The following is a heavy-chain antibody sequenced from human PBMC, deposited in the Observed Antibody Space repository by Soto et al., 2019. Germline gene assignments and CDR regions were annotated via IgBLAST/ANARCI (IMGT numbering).Heavy chain of an antibody. J-gene: IGHJ6*02. CDR3: ARRRLAYYYYYGMDV. Sequence: PSETLSLTCAVYGGSFSGYYWSWIRQPPGKGLEWIGEINHSGSTNYNPSLKSRVTISVDTSKNQFSLKLSSVTAADTAVYYCARRRLAYYYYYGMDVWGQGTTVTVSS. CDR2: INHSGST. CDR1: GGSFSGYY. V-gene: IGHV4-34*01. D-gene: IGHD6-19*01.